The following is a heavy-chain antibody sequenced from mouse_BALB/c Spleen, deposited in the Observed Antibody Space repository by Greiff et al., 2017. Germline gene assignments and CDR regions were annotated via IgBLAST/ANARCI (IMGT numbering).Heavy chain of an antibody. CDR3: ARQIYYDYDAMDY. V-gene: IGHV5-6-5*01. J-gene: IGHJ4*01. CDR2: ISSGGST. CDR1: GFTFSSYA. Sequence: EVMLVESGGGLVKPGGSLKLSCAASGFTFSSYAMSWVRQTPEKRLEWVASISSGGSTYYPDSVKGRFTISRDNARNILYLQMSSLRSEDTAMYYCARQIYYDYDAMDYWGQGTSVTVSS. D-gene: IGHD2-1*01.